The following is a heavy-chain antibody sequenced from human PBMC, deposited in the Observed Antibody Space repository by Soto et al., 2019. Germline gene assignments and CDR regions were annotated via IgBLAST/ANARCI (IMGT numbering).Heavy chain of an antibody. CDR2: INHSGST. CDR3: ARGRHYDFWSGPPSGGMDV. J-gene: IGHJ6*02. D-gene: IGHD3-3*01. V-gene: IGHV4-34*01. CDR1: GGSFSGYY. Sequence: SETLSLTCAVYGGSFSGYYWSWIRQPPGKGLEWIGEINHSGSTNYNPSLKSRVTISVDTSKNQFSLKLSSVTAADTAVYYYARGRHYDFWSGPPSGGMDVWGHGTTVTVSS.